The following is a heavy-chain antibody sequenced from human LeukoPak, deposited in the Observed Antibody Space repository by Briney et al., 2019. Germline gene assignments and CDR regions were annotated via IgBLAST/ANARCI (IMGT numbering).Heavy chain of an antibody. Sequence: ASVKVSCKASGGTFSRYAISWVRQAPGQGLEWMGGIIPIFGTANYAQKLQGRVTMTTDTSTSTAYMELRSLRSDDTAVYYCARVQVTTLTYYYYYMDVWSKGTTVTVSS. CDR2: IIPIFGTA. CDR3: ARVQVTTLTYYYYYMDV. D-gene: IGHD4-11*01. CDR1: GGTFSRYA. J-gene: IGHJ6*03. V-gene: IGHV1-69*05.